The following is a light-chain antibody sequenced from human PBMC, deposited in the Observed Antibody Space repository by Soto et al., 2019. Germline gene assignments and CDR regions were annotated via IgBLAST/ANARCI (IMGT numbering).Light chain of an antibody. V-gene: IGKV3-20*01. CDR2: GAS. J-gene: IGKJ3*01. Sequence: EIVLTQSPGSLSLSPGERATLSCRASQSVDSSFFAWYQQKPGQAPRLLIYGASNRATGIPDRFSGSGSGTDFTLTISRLEPEDFAVFYCQQYGDSLFTFGPGTKVDIK. CDR3: QQYGDSLFT. CDR1: QSVDSSF.